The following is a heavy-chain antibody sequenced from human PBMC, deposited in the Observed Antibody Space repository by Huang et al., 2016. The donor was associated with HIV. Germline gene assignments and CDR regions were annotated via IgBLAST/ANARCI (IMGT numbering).Heavy chain of an antibody. J-gene: IGHJ6*02. V-gene: IGHV1-69*01. CDR2: IIPIFGTA. CDR1: GGTFNSYA. CDR3: ERAPGVVELGYYDYGKDV. D-gene: IGHD1-7*01. Sequence: QVQLVQSGAEVKQPGSSVKLSCKASGGTFNSYAISWVRQAPGQGLEWMGGIIPIFGTANYAQKLQGRVTITADESTSTAYMELSSLKAEETAVYCCERAPGVVELGYYDYGKDVWGQGTTVTVSS.